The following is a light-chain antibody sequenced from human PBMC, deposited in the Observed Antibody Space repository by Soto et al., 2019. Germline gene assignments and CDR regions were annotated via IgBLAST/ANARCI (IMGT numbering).Light chain of an antibody. J-gene: IGLJ2*01. V-gene: IGLV2-8*01. Sequence: QSALTQPPSASGSPGQSVTISCTGTTSDVGGYNYVSWYQQHPGKAPKLMIYEVSKRPSGVPDRFSGSKSGNSASLTVSGRQGEDEADYYCSSYAGNSKGVFGGGTKLTVL. CDR2: EVS. CDR3: SSYAGNSKGV. CDR1: TSDVGGYNY.